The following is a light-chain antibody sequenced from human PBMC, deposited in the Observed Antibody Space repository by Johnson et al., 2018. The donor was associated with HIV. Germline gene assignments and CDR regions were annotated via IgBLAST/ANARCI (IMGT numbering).Light chain of an antibody. Sequence: QLVLTQPPSVSAAPGQKVDISCSGSSSNIESDYVSWYQQLPGTAPKLLIYDNNKRPSGIPDRFFGSKSGTSATLDITGLPTGDEGDYYCGTWDSSLNAYVFGPGTKVTVL. CDR2: DNN. J-gene: IGLJ1*01. CDR1: SSNIESDY. V-gene: IGLV1-51*01. CDR3: GTWDSSLNAYV.